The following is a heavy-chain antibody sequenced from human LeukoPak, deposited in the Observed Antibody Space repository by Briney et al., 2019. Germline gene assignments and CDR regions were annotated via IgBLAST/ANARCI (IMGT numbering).Heavy chain of an antibody. CDR2: IYLRGNT. CDR1: GGSISSSNW. D-gene: IGHD4-17*01. CDR3: ARGTITTVTDS. V-gene: IGHV4-4*02. J-gene: IGHJ4*02. Sequence: PSETLSLTCAVSGGSISSSNWWSWVRQPPGKGLEWIGEIYLRGNTNYNPSLESRVSISVDESKTQLSLRLESVTAADTAVYYCARGTITTVTDSWGPGTLVTVSS.